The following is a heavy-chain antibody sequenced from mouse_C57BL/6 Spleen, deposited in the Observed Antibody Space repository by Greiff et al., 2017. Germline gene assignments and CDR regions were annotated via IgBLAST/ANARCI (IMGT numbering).Heavy chain of an antibody. CDR3: ARDDDYDALFAY. V-gene: IGHV5-4*01. CDR2: ISDGGSYT. J-gene: IGHJ3*01. D-gene: IGHD2-4*01. CDR1: GFTFSSYA. Sequence: EVKLVESGGGLVKPGGSLKLSCAASGFTFSSYAMSWVRQTPEKRLEWVATISDGGSYTYYPDNVKGRFTISRDNAKNNLYLQMSHLKSEDTAMYYCARDDDYDALFAYWGQGTLVTVSA.